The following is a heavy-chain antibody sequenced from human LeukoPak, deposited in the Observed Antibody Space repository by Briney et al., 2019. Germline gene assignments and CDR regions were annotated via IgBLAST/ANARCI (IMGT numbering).Heavy chain of an antibody. V-gene: IGHV1-2*02. D-gene: IGHD2-2*01. CDR3: ARDICSSTSCYDYFGY. CDR1: GYTFTGYY. Sequence: ASVKVSCKASGYTFTGYYMHWVRQAPGQGLEWMGWINPNSGGTNYAQKFQGRVTMTRDTSISTAYMELSRLRSDDTAVYYCARDICSSTSCYDYFGYWGQGTLVTVSS. CDR2: INPNSGGT. J-gene: IGHJ4*02.